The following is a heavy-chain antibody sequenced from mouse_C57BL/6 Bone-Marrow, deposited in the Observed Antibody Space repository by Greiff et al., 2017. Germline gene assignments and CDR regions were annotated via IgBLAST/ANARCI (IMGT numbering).Heavy chain of an antibody. V-gene: IGHV2-2*01. J-gene: IGHJ3*01. Sequence: VQLQQSGPGLVQPSQSLSITCTVSGFSLTSYGVHWVRQSPGKGLEWLGVFWSGGSTDYNAAFISRLSISKDNSKSQVFFKMNSLQADDTAIYYCARGGLRRTWFAYWGQGTLVTVSA. CDR1: GFSLTSYG. CDR2: FWSGGST. D-gene: IGHD2-4*01. CDR3: ARGGLRRTWFAY.